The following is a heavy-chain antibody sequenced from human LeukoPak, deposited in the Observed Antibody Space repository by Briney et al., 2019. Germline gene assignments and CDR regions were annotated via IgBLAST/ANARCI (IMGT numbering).Heavy chain of an antibody. D-gene: IGHD3-3*02. J-gene: IGHJ3*02. CDR3: ARDLSGAFDI. CDR2: ISSSSSYI. V-gene: IGHV3-21*01. CDR1: AFIFSDHH. Sequence: SGGSLRLSCAGSAFIFSDHHMDWVRQAPGKGLEWVSSISSSSSYIYYADSVKGRFTISRDNAKNSLYLQMNSLRAEDTAVYYCARDLSGAFDIWGQGTMVTVSS.